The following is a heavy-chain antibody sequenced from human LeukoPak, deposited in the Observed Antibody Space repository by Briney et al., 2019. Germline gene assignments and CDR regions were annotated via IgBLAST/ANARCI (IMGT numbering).Heavy chain of an antibody. Sequence: PGGSLRLSCAASGFTFSNHAMSWVRQAPGKGLQWVSVISGSGRTTEYADSVKGRFTISRDNSKNTLSLQMNSLRVEDTAIYYCAKNVVAKRYFDYWGQGTLITVSS. J-gene: IGHJ4*02. CDR3: AKNVVAKRYFDY. D-gene: IGHD2-15*01. CDR1: GFTFSNHA. V-gene: IGHV3-23*01. CDR2: ISGSGRTT.